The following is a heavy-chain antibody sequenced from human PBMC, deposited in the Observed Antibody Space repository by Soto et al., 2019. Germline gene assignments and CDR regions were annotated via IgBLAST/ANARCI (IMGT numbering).Heavy chain of an antibody. CDR3: AKDLVRSYYGAIYYGMDV. CDR1: GFTFSSYA. J-gene: IGHJ6*02. D-gene: IGHD1-26*01. CDR2: IGGTGVST. V-gene: IGHV3-23*01. Sequence: HPVGSLRLSCAASGFTFSSYAMTWVRQAPGKGPEWVSGIGGTGVSTYYADSVRGRFTVSRDNSKNTLYLQMHSLRAEDTAVYYCAKDLVRSYYGAIYYGMDVWGQGTTVTVSS.